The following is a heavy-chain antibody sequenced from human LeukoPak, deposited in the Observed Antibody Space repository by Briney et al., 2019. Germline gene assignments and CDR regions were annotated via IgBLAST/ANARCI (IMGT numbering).Heavy chain of an antibody. J-gene: IGHJ6*03. Sequence: ASVKVSCKASGYTFTSYGISWVRQAPGQGLEWMGWISAYNGNRNSVQKLQGRVTMTTDTSTSTAYMELRSLRSDDTAVYYCAREGGEYSSSSWGYYYYYYMDVWGKGTTVTVSS. CDR2: ISAYNGNR. V-gene: IGHV1-18*01. CDR3: AREGGEYSSSSWGYYYYYYMDV. D-gene: IGHD6-6*01. CDR1: GYTFTSYG.